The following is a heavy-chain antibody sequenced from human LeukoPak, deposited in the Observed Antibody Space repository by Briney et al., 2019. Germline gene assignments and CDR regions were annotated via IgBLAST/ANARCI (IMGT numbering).Heavy chain of an antibody. V-gene: IGHV3-7*01. D-gene: IGHD5-12*01. J-gene: IGHJ4*02. CDR3: ARAGGYASSWAY. Sequence: GGSLRLSCAASGFTFSSYWMSWVRQAPGKGLEWVANIKQDGSEKNYVDSVKGRFTISRDNAKNSLDLQMNSLRAEDTAVYYCARAGGYASSWAYWGQGTLVTVSS. CDR1: GFTFSSYW. CDR2: IKQDGSEK.